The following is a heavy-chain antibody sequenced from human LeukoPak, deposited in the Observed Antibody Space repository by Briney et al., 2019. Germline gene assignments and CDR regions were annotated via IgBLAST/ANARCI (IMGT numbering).Heavy chain of an antibody. Sequence: GGTLRLSCTASGFTLTNNWMHWVRQVPGKGLEWVSRVNTYGTNTNYADSVRGRFTISRDNAKNTLYLQMDSLRAEDSAIYYCAREFSPEDAFDLWGQGTRVTVSS. CDR1: GFTLTNNW. J-gene: IGHJ3*01. CDR2: VNTYGTNT. D-gene: IGHD1-14*01. CDR3: AREFSPEDAFDL. V-gene: IGHV3-74*01.